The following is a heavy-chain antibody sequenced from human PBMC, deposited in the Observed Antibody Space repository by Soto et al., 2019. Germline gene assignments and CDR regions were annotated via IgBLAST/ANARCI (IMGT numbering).Heavy chain of an antibody. CDR2: FYHSGST. D-gene: IGHD2-2*01. V-gene: IGHV4-30-2*01. CDR1: GGSISSGGYS. J-gene: IGHJ5*02. Sequence: PSETLSLTCAVSGGSISSGGYSWSWIRQPPGKGLEWFVFFYHSGSTYYNPSLKIRVTISVDRSKNQFSLKLSSVTAADTAVYYCARVPDRWGQGTLVTVSS. CDR3: ARVPDR.